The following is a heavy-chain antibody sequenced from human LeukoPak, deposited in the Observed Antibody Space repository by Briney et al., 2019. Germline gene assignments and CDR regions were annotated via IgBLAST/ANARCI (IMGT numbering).Heavy chain of an antibody. CDR1: GFTFSSYS. D-gene: IGHD3-22*01. CDR2: ISSSSSYI. CDR3: ARDTNYYDSSGYPD. V-gene: IGHV3-21*01. J-gene: IGHJ4*02. Sequence: PGGSLRLSCAASGFTFSSYSMNWVRQAPGKGLEWVSSISSSSSYIYYADSVKGRFTISRDNAKNSLYLQMNSLRAEDTAVYYCARDTNYYDSSGYPDWGQGTLVTVSS.